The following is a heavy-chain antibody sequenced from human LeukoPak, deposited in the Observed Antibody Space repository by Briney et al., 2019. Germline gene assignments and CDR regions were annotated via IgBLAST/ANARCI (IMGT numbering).Heavy chain of an antibody. CDR3: ARVSSPWSPRDAFDI. CDR2: TYYKSKWYN. J-gene: IGHJ3*02. Sequence: SQTLSLTCAISGDSVSSNSATWNWIRQSPSSGLGWLGRTYYKSKWYNDYAVSVKSRITINSDTSKNQFSLQLSSVTPEDTAVYYCARVSSPWSPRDAFDIWGQGTVVTVSS. CDR1: GDSVSSNSAT. V-gene: IGHV6-1*01. D-gene: IGHD1-26*01.